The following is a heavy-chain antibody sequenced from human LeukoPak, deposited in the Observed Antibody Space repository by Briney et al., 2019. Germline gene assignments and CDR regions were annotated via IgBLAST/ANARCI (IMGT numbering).Heavy chain of an antibody. CDR3: AKDLDVQRPSSDWYRGY. CDR1: GFTFSSYG. D-gene: IGHD6-19*01. V-gene: IGHV3-30*18. CDR2: ISYDGSNK. Sequence: GGSLRLSCAASGFTFSSYGMSWVRQAPGKGLEWVAVISYDGSNKYYADSVKGRFTISRDNSKNTLYLQMNSLRAEDTAVYYCAKDLDVQRPSSDWYRGYWGQGTLVTVSS. J-gene: IGHJ4*02.